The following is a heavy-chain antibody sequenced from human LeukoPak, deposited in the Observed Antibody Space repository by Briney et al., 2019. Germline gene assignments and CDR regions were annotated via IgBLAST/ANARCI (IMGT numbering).Heavy chain of an antibody. D-gene: IGHD3-10*01. CDR2: IYYSGST. J-gene: IGHJ4*02. CDR3: TRGGSNFDY. Sequence: PSETLSLTCTVSGDSISSYYWSWFRQPPEKGLEWIGYIYYSGSTNYNPSLKSRVTISVDTSKNQFSLQLTSVTAADTAVYFCTRGGSNFDYWGQGTLVTVSS. CDR1: GDSISSYY. V-gene: IGHV4-59*01.